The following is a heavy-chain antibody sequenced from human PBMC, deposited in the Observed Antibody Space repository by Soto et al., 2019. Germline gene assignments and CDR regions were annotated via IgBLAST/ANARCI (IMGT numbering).Heavy chain of an antibody. V-gene: IGHV3-30*18. CDR2: ISYDGSNK. J-gene: IGHJ6*02. CDR1: GFTLSSYG. Sequence: GGSLRLSCAASGFTLSSYGMHWVRQAPGKGLEWVAVISYDGSNKYYADSVKGRFTISRDNSKNTLYLQMNSLRAEDTAVYYCAKVDDYAVGGMDVWGQGTTVTVSS. D-gene: IGHD3-16*01. CDR3: AKVDDYAVGGMDV.